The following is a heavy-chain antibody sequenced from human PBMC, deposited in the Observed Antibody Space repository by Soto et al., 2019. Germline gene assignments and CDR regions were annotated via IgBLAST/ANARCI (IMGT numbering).Heavy chain of an antibody. V-gene: IGHV3-23*01. Sequence: EVQLLESGGGLVQPGGSLRLSCAASGFTFSSYAMSWVRQAPGKGLEWVSAISGSGGSTYYADSVKGRFTISRDNSKNTLYLQMNSLRAEDTAVYYCAKGPNDYGDYADAFDIWGQGTMFTVSS. J-gene: IGHJ3*02. CDR2: ISGSGGST. CDR1: GFTFSSYA. D-gene: IGHD4-17*01. CDR3: AKGPNDYGDYADAFDI.